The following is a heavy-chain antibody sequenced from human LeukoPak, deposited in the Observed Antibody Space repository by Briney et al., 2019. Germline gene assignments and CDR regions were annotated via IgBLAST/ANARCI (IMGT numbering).Heavy chain of an antibody. CDR2: IYYSGST. D-gene: IGHD5-18*01. Sequence: SETLSLTCTVSGGSISSGDYYWSWIRQPPGKGLEWIGYIYYSGSTYYNPSLKSRVTISVDTSKNQFSLKLSSVTAADTAVYYCASKGYSYMEGHDAFDIWGQGTMVTVSS. V-gene: IGHV4-30-4*01. CDR1: GGSISSGDYY. CDR3: ASKGYSYMEGHDAFDI. J-gene: IGHJ3*02.